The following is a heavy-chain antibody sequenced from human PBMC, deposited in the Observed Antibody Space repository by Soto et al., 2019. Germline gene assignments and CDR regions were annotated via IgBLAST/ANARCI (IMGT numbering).Heavy chain of an antibody. V-gene: IGHV1-69*01. CDR3: ANWTPRPAAYYYYYGMDV. J-gene: IGHJ6*02. CDR1: GGTFSSYA. CDR2: IIPIFGTA. Sequence: SVKVSCKASGGTFSSYAISWVRQAPGQVLEWMGGIIPIFGTANYAQKFQGRVTITADESTSTAYMELSSLGSEDTAVYYCANWTPRPAAYYYYYGMDVWGQGTTVTVS. D-gene: IGHD3-3*01.